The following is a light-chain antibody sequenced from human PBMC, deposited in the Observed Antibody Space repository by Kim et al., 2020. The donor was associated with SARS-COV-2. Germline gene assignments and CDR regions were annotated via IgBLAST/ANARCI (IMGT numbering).Light chain of an antibody. J-gene: IGLJ2*01. CDR1: SSNNGRNP. CDR2: SNS. Sequence: GQRLTISCSGSSSNNGRNPVSWYQQVPGTAPKFLIYSNSRRPSGVPDRFSGSSSGTAASLAISGLQSEDEADYYCASWDDSLHGPVFGGGTQLTVL. V-gene: IGLV1-44*01. CDR3: ASWDDSLHGPV.